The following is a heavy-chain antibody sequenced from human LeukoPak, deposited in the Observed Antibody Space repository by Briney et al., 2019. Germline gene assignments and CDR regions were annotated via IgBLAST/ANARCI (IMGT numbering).Heavy chain of an antibody. Sequence: GTSLRLSCAASGFTLTNSGMHWVRQAPGKGLEWVAVISYDGSNKYYADSVKGRFTISRDNSKNTLYLQMNSLRAEDTALYYCAKDRFNSSSWYDYWGQGTLVTVSS. CDR2: ISYDGSNK. CDR3: AKDRFNSSSWYDY. V-gene: IGHV3-30*18. D-gene: IGHD6-13*01. J-gene: IGHJ4*02. CDR1: GFTLTNSG.